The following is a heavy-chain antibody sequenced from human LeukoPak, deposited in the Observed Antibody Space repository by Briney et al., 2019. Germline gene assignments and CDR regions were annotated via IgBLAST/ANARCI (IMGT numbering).Heavy chain of an antibody. Sequence: SETLSLTCTVSGGSISSYYWSWIRQPPGKGLEWIGYIYYSGSTNYNPSLKGRVTLSVDTSKNQFSLKLSSVTAADTAVYYCASGRSIAVAGTGFYFDYWGQGTLVTVSS. J-gene: IGHJ4*02. CDR1: GGSISSYY. V-gene: IGHV4-59*08. D-gene: IGHD6-19*01. CDR3: ASGRSIAVAGTGFYFDY. CDR2: IYYSGST.